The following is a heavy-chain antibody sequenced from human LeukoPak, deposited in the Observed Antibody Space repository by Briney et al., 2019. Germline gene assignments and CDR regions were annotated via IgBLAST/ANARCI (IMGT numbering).Heavy chain of an antibody. CDR2: ISAYNGNT. D-gene: IGHD3-9*01. CDR3: ASINYDILTGWDSYYMDV. J-gene: IGHJ6*03. Sequence: ASVKVSCKASGYTFTSYGISWVRQAPGQGLEWMGWISAYNGNTNYAQKLQGRVTMTTDTSTSTAYMELRGLRSDDTAVYYCASINYDILTGWDSYYMDVWGKGTTVTVSS. V-gene: IGHV1-18*01. CDR1: GYTFTSYG.